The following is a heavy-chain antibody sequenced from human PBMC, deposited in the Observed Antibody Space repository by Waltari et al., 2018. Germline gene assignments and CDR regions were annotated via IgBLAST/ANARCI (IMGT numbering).Heavy chain of an antibody. Sequence: QVQLQQWGAGLLKPSETLSLTCAVYGGSFSGYYWSWIRQPPGKGLEWIGEINHSGSTNHNPSLKSRVTISVDTSKNQFSLKLSSVTAADTAVYYCARDFLEWLYAFDIWGQGTMVTVSS. CDR2: INHSGST. V-gene: IGHV4-34*01. J-gene: IGHJ3*02. D-gene: IGHD3-3*01. CDR1: GGSFSGYY. CDR3: ARDFLEWLYAFDI.